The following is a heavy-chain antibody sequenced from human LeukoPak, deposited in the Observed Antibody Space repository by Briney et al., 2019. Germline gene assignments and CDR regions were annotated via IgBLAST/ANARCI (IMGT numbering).Heavy chain of an antibody. Sequence: PSETLSLTCAVYGGSFSGYYWSWIRQPPGKGLEWIGEINHSGSTNYNPSLKSRVTISVDTSKNQFSLKLSSVTAADTAVYYCARWRRRSCLNYYMDVWGKGTTVTVSS. CDR3: ARWRRRSCLNYYMDV. CDR1: GGSFSGYY. V-gene: IGHV4-34*01. D-gene: IGHD2-15*01. CDR2: INHSGST. J-gene: IGHJ6*03.